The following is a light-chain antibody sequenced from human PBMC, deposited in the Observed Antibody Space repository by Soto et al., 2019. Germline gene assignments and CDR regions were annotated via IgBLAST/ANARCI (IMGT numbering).Light chain of an antibody. CDR1: SIDVGNFDL. J-gene: IGLJ3*02. V-gene: IGLV2-18*01. CDR3: SLKTSSVTWV. Sequence: QSALTQPPSVSGSPGQSVTISCTGTSIDVGNFDLVSWSQQPPGTAPKLLIYQVSNRPSGVPDRFSGSQSGNTASLTISGLQAEYEADYYCSLKTSSVTWVFGGGTKVTVL. CDR2: QVS.